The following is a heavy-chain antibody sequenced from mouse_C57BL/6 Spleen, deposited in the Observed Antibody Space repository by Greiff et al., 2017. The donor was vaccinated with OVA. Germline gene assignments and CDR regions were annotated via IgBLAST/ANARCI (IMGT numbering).Heavy chain of an antibody. J-gene: IGHJ3*01. Sequence: QVQLQQSGAELARPGASVKMSCKASGYTFTSYTMHWVKQRHGQGLEWIGYINPSSGYTKYNQKFKDKATLTADKSSSTAYMQLSSLTSEDSAVYYCARDYGSSFWFAYWGQGTLVTVSA. V-gene: IGHV1-4*01. D-gene: IGHD1-1*01. CDR2: INPSSGYT. CDR3: ARDYGSSFWFAY. CDR1: GYTFTSYT.